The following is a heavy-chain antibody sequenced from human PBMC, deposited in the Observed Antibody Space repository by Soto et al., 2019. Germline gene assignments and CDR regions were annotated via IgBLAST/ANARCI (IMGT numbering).Heavy chain of an antibody. Sequence: GGSLRLSCAASGFTFSSYAMHWVRQAPGKGLEWVAVVSYDGSNKYYADSVKGRFTISRDNSKNTLYLQMNSLRAEDTAVYYCARDGGYSYGSFDYWGQGTLATVSS. V-gene: IGHV3-30-3*01. D-gene: IGHD5-18*01. J-gene: IGHJ4*02. CDR2: VSYDGSNK. CDR1: GFTFSSYA. CDR3: ARDGGYSYGSFDY.